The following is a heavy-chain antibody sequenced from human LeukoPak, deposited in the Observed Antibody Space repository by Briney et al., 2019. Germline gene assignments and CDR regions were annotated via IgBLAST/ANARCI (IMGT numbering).Heavy chain of an antibody. J-gene: IGHJ5*02. CDR1: GFTFSIYS. CDR2: IKSDGSST. CDR3: AKSDWFDP. V-gene: IGHV3-74*01. Sequence: QPGGSLRLSCAASGFTFSIYSMHWVRQAPGKGLVWVSRIKSDGSSTSYADSVKGRFTISRDNAKNTLYLQMDSLRVEDTAVYYCAKSDWFDPWGQGTLVTASS.